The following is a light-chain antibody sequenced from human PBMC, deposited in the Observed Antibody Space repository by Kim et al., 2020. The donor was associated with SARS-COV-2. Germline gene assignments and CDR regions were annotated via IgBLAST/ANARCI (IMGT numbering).Light chain of an antibody. V-gene: IGKV1-17*02. CDR2: GAS. J-gene: IGKJ5*01. CDR1: QYIRND. Sequence: ASVGDRVTITCRASQYIRNDLGWYQQKPGRAPKRLIYGASSLQSGVPSRFGGSGSGTEFTLTISNVQPDDFATYFCLQYSTYPITFGQGTRLEIK. CDR3: LQYSTYPIT.